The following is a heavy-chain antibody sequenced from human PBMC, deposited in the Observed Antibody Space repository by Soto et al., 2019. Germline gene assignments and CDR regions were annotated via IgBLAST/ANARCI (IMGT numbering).Heavy chain of an antibody. Sequence: PVGSLILSCAASGFTFGYYYMSWIRQAPGKGLEWVSCISGSGSTIYYADSVKGRFTISRDNAKNSLHLQMNSLRAEDTAVYYCASGVAASHFYYYYMDVWGKGTTVTVSS. D-gene: IGHD2-15*01. V-gene: IGHV3-11*01. CDR3: ASGVAASHFYYYYMDV. CDR1: GFTFGYYY. CDR2: ISGSGSTI. J-gene: IGHJ6*03.